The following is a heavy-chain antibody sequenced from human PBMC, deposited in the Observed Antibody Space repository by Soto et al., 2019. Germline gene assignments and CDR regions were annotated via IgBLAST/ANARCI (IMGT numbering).Heavy chain of an antibody. V-gene: IGHV3-23*01. CDR1: GFTFSSYA. J-gene: IGHJ4*02. Sequence: GGSLRLSCAASGFTFSSYAMSWVRQAPGKGLEWVSAISGSGVSTYYAESVKGRFTISRDNSKNTLYLQMNSLRAEDTAVYYCAKTGRGYGGEPADYWGQGTLVTVSS. CDR2: ISGSGVST. CDR3: AKTGRGYGGEPADY. D-gene: IGHD5-12*01.